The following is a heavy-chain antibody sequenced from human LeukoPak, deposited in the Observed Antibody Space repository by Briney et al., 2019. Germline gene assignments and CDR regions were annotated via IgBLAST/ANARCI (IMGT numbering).Heavy chain of an antibody. V-gene: IGHV4-59*01. D-gene: IGHD3-22*01. Sequence: TSETLSLTCTVSGGSISSYYWSWIRQPPGKGLEWIGYTYYSGSTNYNPSLKSRVTISVDTSKNQFSLKLSSVTAADTAVYYCARELEGDSSGYGDAFDIWGQGTMVTVSS. CDR2: TYYSGST. CDR3: ARELEGDSSGYGDAFDI. CDR1: GGSISSYY. J-gene: IGHJ3*02.